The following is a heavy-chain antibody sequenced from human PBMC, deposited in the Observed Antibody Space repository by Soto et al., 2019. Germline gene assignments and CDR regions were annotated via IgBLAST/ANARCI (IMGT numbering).Heavy chain of an antibody. CDR1: GFSLSTSGVG. Sequence: QITLKESGPPLVKPTQTLTLTCTFSGFSLSTSGVGVGWIRQPPGKALEWLALIYWDGDKRYSPSLKSRLTITKDTSKNQVVLTMTNMDPVDTATYYCAHRNGGNFIDYWGQGTLVTVSS. D-gene: IGHD2-21*02. J-gene: IGHJ4*02. V-gene: IGHV2-5*02. CDR3: AHRNGGNFIDY. CDR2: IYWDGDK.